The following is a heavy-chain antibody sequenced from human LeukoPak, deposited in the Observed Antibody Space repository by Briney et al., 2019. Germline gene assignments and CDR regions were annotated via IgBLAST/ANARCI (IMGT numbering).Heavy chain of an antibody. CDR3: ARDPNIFEYSGYDDTSDY. CDR1: GFTFSDYY. V-gene: IGHV3-11*04. CDR2: ISSSGSTI. J-gene: IGHJ4*02. Sequence: GGSLRLSCAASGFTFSDYYMSWIRQAPGKGLEWASYISSSGSTIYYADSVKGRFTISRDNAKNSLYLQMNSLRAEDTAVYYCARDPNIFEYSGYDDTSDYWGQGTLVTVSS. D-gene: IGHD5-12*01.